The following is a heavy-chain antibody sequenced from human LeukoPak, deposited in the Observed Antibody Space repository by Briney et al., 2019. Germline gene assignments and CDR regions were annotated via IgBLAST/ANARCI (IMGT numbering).Heavy chain of an antibody. D-gene: IGHD3-22*01. CDR2: ISYDGSNK. Sequence: GGSLRLSCAASGFTFSSYGMHWVRQAPGKGLEWGAVISYDGSNKYYADSVKGRFTISRDNSKNTLYLQMNSLRAEDTAVYYCAKRIHDSSGYYYYYYGMDVWGQGTTVTVSS. CDR1: GFTFSSYG. CDR3: AKRIHDSSGYYYYYYGMDV. J-gene: IGHJ6*02. V-gene: IGHV3-30*18.